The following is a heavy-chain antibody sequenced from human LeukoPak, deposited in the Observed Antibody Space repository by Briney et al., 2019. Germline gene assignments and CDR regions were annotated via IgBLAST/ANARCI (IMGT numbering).Heavy chain of an antibody. CDR3: AKRVARGSSSSGYYFDY. V-gene: IGHV3-53*01. Sequence: PGGSLRLSCAASGFTVSSNYMSWVRQAPGKGLEWVSVIYSGGSTYYADSVKGRFTISRHNSKNTLYLQMNSLRAEDTAVYYCAKRVARGSSSSGYYFDYWGQGTLVTVSS. D-gene: IGHD6-6*01. J-gene: IGHJ4*02. CDR2: IYSGGST. CDR1: GFTVSSNY.